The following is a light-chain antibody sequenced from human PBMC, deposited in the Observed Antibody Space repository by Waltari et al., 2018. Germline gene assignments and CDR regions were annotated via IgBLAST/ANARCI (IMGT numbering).Light chain of an antibody. J-gene: IGKJ1*01. CDR1: PSVFLNSNNKNY. V-gene: IGKV4-1*01. Sequence: DIVMTQSPDSLAVYLGERATINCKSSPSVFLNSNNKNYLAWYQQKPGQPPKLLIYWASTRESGVPDRFSGSGSGTDFTLTISSLQAEDVAVYYCQQYYSLPWTFGQGTTVEIK. CDR2: WAS. CDR3: QQYYSLPWT.